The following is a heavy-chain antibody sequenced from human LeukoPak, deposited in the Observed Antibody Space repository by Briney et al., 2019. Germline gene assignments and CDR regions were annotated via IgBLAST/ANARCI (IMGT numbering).Heavy chain of an antibody. CDR1: GYTFSGYY. Sequence: LGASVKVSCKASGYTFSGYYMHWVRQAPGQGLEWMGWINPNRGATNYAQKFQGRVTMTRDTSISTAYMEVSRLGSDDTAVFYCARGTNTYDFDYWGQGTQVTVSS. CDR3: ARGTNTYDFDY. J-gene: IGHJ4*02. CDR2: INPNRGAT. V-gene: IGHV1-2*03. D-gene: IGHD3-22*01.